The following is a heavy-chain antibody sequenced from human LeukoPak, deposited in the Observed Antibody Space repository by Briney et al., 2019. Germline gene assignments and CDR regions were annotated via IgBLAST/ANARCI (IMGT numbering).Heavy chain of an antibody. V-gene: IGHV3-74*01. CDR1: GFSISSYW. J-gene: IGHJ4*02. CDR3: ARQAAAGPVDY. D-gene: IGHD6-13*01. Sequence: GGSLRLSCAASGFSISSYWMYWVRQAPGKGLVWVSHINSDGSSTSYADSVKGRFTISRDDAKNTLYLQMNSLRAEDTAVYYCARQAAAGPVDYWGQGTLVTVSS. CDR2: INSDGSST.